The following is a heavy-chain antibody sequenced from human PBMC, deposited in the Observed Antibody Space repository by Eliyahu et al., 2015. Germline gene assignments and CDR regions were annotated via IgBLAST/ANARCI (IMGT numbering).Heavy chain of an antibody. V-gene: IGHV3-23*01. CDR1: GFXFXXYA. Sequence: EVQLLESGGGLVXPGGSLXXXCAASGFXFXXYAMXWVRQAPGKGXGWVSAVSGSGGNTYYPDSVKGRFTISRDNSKNTLYLQMNSLRAEDTAVYYCAKYRDIAMIVTFDYWGQGTLVTVSS. D-gene: IGHD5-18*01. CDR3: AKYRDIAMIVTFDY. CDR2: VSGSGGNT. J-gene: IGHJ4*02.